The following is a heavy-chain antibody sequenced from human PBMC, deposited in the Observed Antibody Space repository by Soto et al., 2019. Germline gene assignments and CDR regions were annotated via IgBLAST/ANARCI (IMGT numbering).Heavy chain of an antibody. V-gene: IGHV1-8*01. J-gene: IGHJ3*02. Sequence: ASVKVSCKASGYTFTSYDINWVRQATGQGLEWMGWMNPNSGNTGYAQKFQGRVTMTRNTSISTAYMELSSLRSEDTAVYYCARVCSGGGCYSDAFDIWGQGTMVTVSS. CDR1: GYTFTSYD. CDR3: ARVCSGGGCYSDAFDI. D-gene: IGHD2-15*01. CDR2: MNPNSGNT.